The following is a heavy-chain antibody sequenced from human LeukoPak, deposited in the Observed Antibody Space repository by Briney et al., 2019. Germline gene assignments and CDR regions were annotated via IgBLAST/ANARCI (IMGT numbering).Heavy chain of an antibody. V-gene: IGHV3-48*01. J-gene: IGHJ5*02. CDR3: ARSYYDFWRATFDP. D-gene: IGHD3-3*01. CDR1: GFTFSSYS. CDR2: ISSSSSTI. Sequence: GGSLRLSCAASGFTFSSYSMNWVRQAPGKGLEWVSYISSSSSTIYYADSVKGRFTISRDNAKNSLYLQMNSLRAEDTAVYYCARSYYDFWRATFDPWGQGTLVTVSS.